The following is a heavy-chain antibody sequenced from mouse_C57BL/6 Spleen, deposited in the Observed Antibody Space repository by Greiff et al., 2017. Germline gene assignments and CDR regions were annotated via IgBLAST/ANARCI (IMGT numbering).Heavy chain of an antibody. V-gene: IGHV1-82*01. CDR2: IYPGDGDT. J-gene: IGHJ2*01. Sequence: QVQLKESGPELVKPGASVKISCKASGYAFSSSWMNWVKQRPGKGLEWIGRIYPGDGDTNYNGKFKGKATLTADKSSSTAYMQLSSLTSEDSAVYCCARWGLRRDFDYWGQGTTLTVSS. D-gene: IGHD2-4*01. CDR3: ARWGLRRDFDY. CDR1: GYAFSSSW.